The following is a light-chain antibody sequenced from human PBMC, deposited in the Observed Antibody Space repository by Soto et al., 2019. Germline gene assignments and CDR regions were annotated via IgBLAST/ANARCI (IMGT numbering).Light chain of an antibody. V-gene: IGLV1-40*01. Sequence: QSVLTQPPSVSGAPGQRVTISCTGSSSNIGAGYDVPWYQQLPGTAPKLPIYGNSNRPSGVPDRFSGSKSGTSASLAITGLQAEDEADYYCQSYDSSLSGYVFGTGTKLTVL. CDR1: SSNIGAGYD. CDR3: QSYDSSLSGYV. CDR2: GNS. J-gene: IGLJ1*01.